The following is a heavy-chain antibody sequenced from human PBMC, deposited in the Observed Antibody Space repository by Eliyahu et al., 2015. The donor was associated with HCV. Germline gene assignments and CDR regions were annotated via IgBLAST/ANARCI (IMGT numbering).Heavy chain of an antibody. CDR2: IKEGGSET. J-gene: IGHJ4*02. CDR3: ARGGSRHQAADY. CDR1: GFTLKVYW. D-gene: IGHD6-13*01. V-gene: IGHV3-7*01. Sequence: EVQLVESGGGLVQPGGSLRLSCAASGFTLKVYWMSWVRQAPGKGLGGVANIKEGGSETYYVDSVMGRFTISRDNAKNSLYLQMNSLRAEDTAVYYCARGGSRHQAADYWGQGTLVTVSS.